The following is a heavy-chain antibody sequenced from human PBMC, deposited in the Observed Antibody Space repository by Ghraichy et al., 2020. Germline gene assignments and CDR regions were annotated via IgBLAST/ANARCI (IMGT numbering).Heavy chain of an antibody. D-gene: IGHD6-13*01. V-gene: IGHV1-58*01. CDR1: GFTFTSSA. Sequence: SVKVSCKASGFTFTSSAVQWVRQARGQRLEWIGWIVVGSGNTNYAQKFQERVTITRDMSTSTAYMELSSLRSEDTAVYYCAAEDPGAAAAGTYYYYYGMDVWGQGTTVTVSS. J-gene: IGHJ6*02. CDR3: AAEDPGAAAAGTYYYYYGMDV. CDR2: IVVGSGNT.